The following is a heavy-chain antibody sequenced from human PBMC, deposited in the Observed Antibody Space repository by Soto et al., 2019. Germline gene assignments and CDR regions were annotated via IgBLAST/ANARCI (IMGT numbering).Heavy chain of an antibody. Sequence: PGGSPRLSCAASGFAFSTYSINWVRQAPGKGLEWFSYITSDSSTISYADSVKGRFTVSRDNAKNSLYLQMNSLRDEDTAVYYCARVGRGVYGMDVWGQGTSVTVAS. V-gene: IGHV3-48*02. CDR3: ARVGRGVYGMDV. D-gene: IGHD2-8*01. CDR1: GFAFSTYS. J-gene: IGHJ6*02. CDR2: ITSDSSTI.